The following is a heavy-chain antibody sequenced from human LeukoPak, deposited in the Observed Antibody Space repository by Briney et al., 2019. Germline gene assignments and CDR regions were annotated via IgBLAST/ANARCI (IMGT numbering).Heavy chain of an antibody. Sequence: SQTLSLTCTVSGGSISSGSYYWSWIRQPAGKGLEWIGRIYTSGSTNYNPSLKGRVTISVDTSKNQFSLKLSSVTAADTAVYYCARDRHGDYLYYYGMDVWGQGTTVTVSS. CDR1: GGSISSGSYY. J-gene: IGHJ6*02. V-gene: IGHV4-61*02. D-gene: IGHD4-17*01. CDR2: IYTSGST. CDR3: ARDRHGDYLYYYGMDV.